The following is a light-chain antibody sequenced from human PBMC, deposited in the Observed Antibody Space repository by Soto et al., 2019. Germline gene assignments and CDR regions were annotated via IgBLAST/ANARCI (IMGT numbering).Light chain of an antibody. CDR1: SSDVGSYNL. CDR2: EGS. V-gene: IGLV2-23*01. Sequence: QSALTQPASVSGSPGQSITISCTVTSSDVGSYNLVSWYQQHPGKAPKLMIYEGSKRPSGVSNRFSGSKSGNTASLTISGLQAEDEADYYCCSYAGSYVFGTGTKLTVL. CDR3: CSYAGSYV. J-gene: IGLJ1*01.